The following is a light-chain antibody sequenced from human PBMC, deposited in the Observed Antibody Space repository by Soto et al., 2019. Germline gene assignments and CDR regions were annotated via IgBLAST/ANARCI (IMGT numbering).Light chain of an antibody. Sequence: EIVMTPSPATLSVSPVERVTLSCRASQSVSSNLAWYQQKPGQAPRLLIYGASTRATGIPARFSGSGSGTEFTLTISSLQSEDFAVYYCQQYNNWPQTFGQGTKVDIK. J-gene: IGKJ1*01. CDR1: QSVSSN. CDR3: QQYNNWPQT. V-gene: IGKV3-15*01. CDR2: GAS.